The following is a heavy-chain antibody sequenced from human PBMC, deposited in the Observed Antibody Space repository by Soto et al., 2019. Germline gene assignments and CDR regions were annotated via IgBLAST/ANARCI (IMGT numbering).Heavy chain of an antibody. Sequence: PSETLSLTCTVSGGSIISYYWSWILQPPGKGLEWIGYIYYSGSTNYNPSLKSRVTISVDTSKNQFSLKLSSVTAADTAVYYCARRYGASFDYWGQGTLVTVSS. V-gene: IGHV4-59*01. CDR1: GGSIISYY. D-gene: IGHD4-17*01. CDR2: IYYSGST. CDR3: ARRYGASFDY. J-gene: IGHJ4*02.